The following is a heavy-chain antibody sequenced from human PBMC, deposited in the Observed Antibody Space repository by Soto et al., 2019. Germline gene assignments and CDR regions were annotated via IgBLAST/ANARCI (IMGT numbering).Heavy chain of an antibody. D-gene: IGHD4-4*01. CDR3: TTAPTITTIFDS. CDR1: WLTVSTNY. V-gene: IGHV3-53*01. Sequence: VGSLRLSCAVSWLTVSTNYMSWVRQAPGKGLEWVSIIYSDGTTFYADSVEGRFTISRDNSENTLFLQMNSLRAEDTAIYYCTTAPTITTIFDSWGQGTLVTVSS. CDR2: IYSDGTT. J-gene: IGHJ4*02.